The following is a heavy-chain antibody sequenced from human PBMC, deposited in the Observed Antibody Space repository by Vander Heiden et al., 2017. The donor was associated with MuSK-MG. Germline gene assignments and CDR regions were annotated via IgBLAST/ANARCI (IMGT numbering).Heavy chain of an antibody. D-gene: IGHD6-13*01. CDR3: ATLIAAADRKTRAPYYYYGMDV. Sequence: QVQLQQWGAGLLKPSETLSLTCAVYGGSFSGYYWIWIRQPPGKGLEWIGEINHSGSTNYNPSLKSRVTISVDTSKNQFSLKLSSVTAADTAVYYCATLIAAADRKTRAPYYYYGMDVWGQGTTVTVSS. CDR1: GGSFSGYY. J-gene: IGHJ6*02. CDR2: INHSGST. V-gene: IGHV4-34*01.